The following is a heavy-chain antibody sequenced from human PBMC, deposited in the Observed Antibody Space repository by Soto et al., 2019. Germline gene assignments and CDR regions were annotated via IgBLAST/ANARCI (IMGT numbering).Heavy chain of an antibody. J-gene: IGHJ4*02. CDR1: GDYISTDY. V-gene: IGHV4-59*08. CDR2: IYYGGST. D-gene: IGHD7-27*01. CDR3: AKNWNWGSLVH. Sequence: SETLSLTCTVSGDYISTDYWSWIRQSPGKGLEWIGFIYYGGSTNYNPSLKSRVTISVDTPKNQFSLKLSSVTAADTAVYYCAKNWNWGSLVHWGQGTLVTVSS.